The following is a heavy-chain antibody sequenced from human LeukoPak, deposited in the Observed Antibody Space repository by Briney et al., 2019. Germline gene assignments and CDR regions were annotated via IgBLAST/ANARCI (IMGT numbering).Heavy chain of an antibody. Sequence: ASVKVSCKASGYTFTTYGISWVRQAPGQGLEWMGWISGYNGDTNYAQNFQGRVTMTTDTSTSTAYMELRSLRSDDTAVYYCAGNRVTITTMRYFDPWGQGTRVTVSS. CDR2: ISGYNGDT. CDR1: GYTFTTYG. CDR3: AGNRVTITTMRYFDP. J-gene: IGHJ5*02. D-gene: IGHD4-11*01. V-gene: IGHV1-18*01.